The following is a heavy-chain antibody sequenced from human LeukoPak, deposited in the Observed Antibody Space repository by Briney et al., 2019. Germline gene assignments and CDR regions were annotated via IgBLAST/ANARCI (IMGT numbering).Heavy chain of an antibody. D-gene: IGHD1-26*01. CDR2: ISSTSSTI. V-gene: IGHV3-48*01. CDR3: ARVRSGTYYDY. J-gene: IGHJ4*02. Sequence: GGSLRLSCVASGISFDSYSMSWVRQAPGKGLEWVSYISSTSSTIYYADSVRGRFTISRDNARTSLYLQINGLRAEDMAVYYCARVRSGTYYDYWGQGTLVTVPS. CDR1: GISFDSYS.